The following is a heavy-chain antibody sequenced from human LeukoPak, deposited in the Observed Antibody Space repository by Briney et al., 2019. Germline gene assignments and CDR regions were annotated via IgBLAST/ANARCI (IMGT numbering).Heavy chain of an antibody. J-gene: IGHJ6*02. D-gene: IGHD1-1*01. Sequence: GGSLRLSCAASGFTFSSYAMSWVRQAPGKGREWVSAISGSGGSTYYADSVKGRFTIYRDNSTNTLYLQMNSLRAEDTDVYYCAKVGNDVYYYYGMDVWGQGTTVTVSS. CDR1: GFTFSSYA. V-gene: IGHV3-23*01. CDR2: ISGSGGST. CDR3: AKVGNDVYYYYGMDV.